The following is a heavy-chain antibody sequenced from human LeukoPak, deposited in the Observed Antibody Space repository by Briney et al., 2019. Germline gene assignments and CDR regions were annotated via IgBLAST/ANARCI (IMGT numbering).Heavy chain of an antibody. Sequence: PGRSLRLSCAASGFSFDDYARFWVRQAPGKGLEGVSGISWNSGTIDYADSVKCRFTISRDNAKNSLYPQMNSLRAEETAVYYCARPHSGYSGYGYYYMDVWGKGTTVTVSS. CDR1: GFSFDDYA. J-gene: IGHJ6*03. CDR3: ARPHSGYSGYGYYYMDV. D-gene: IGHD5-12*01. CDR2: ISWNSGTI. V-gene: IGHV3-9*01.